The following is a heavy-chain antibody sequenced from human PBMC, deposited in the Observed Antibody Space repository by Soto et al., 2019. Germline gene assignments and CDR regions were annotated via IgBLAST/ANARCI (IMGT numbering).Heavy chain of an antibody. Sequence: QVQLVQSGTEVKNPGASVKVSCQASGYTFTSDGISWVRQAPGQGFEWMGWINTYSGNTNYAQTFQGRVTMTTDTSASTAYMALRRLRADDTAVYYCARVRLTMIVVPFGVHWGQGTHVTVSS. CDR3: ARVRLTMIVVPFGVH. J-gene: IGHJ4*02. D-gene: IGHD3-22*01. CDR1: GYTFTSDG. CDR2: INTYSGNT. V-gene: IGHV1-18*04.